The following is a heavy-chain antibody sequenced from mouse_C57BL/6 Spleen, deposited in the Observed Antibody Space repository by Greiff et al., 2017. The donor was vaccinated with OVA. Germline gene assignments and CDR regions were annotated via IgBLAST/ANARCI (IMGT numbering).Heavy chain of an antibody. D-gene: IGHD2-5*01. V-gene: IGHV1-26*01. Sequence: VQLQQSGPELVKPGASVKISCKASGYTFTDYYMNWVKQSHGKSLEWIGDINPNNGGTSYNQKFKGKATLTVDKSSSTAYMELRSLTSEDSAVYYCARGGYSNGGYWGQGTTLTVSS. CDR2: INPNNGGT. J-gene: IGHJ2*01. CDR3: ARGGYSNGGY. CDR1: GYTFTDYY.